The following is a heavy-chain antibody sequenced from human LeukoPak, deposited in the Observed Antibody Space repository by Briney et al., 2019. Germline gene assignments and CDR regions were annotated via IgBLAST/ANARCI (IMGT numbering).Heavy chain of an antibody. V-gene: IGHV3-49*04. CDR1: GFTFGDYA. D-gene: IGHD4-17*01. Sequence: PGGSLRLSCTASGFTFGDYAMSWVRQAPGKGLEWVGFIRSKAYGGTTEYAASVKGRFTISRDDSKSIAYLQMNSLKTEDTAVYYCTREDDYGDYFDYWGQGTLVTVSS. CDR3: TREDDYGDYFDY. J-gene: IGHJ4*02. CDR2: IRSKAYGGTT.